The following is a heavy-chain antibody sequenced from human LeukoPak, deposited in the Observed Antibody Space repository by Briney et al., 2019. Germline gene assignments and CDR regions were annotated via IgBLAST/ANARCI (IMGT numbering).Heavy chain of an antibody. D-gene: IGHD5-12*01. Sequence: GGSLRLSCAASGFTFSSYSMNWVRQAPGKGLEWVSSISSSSYIYYADSVKGRFTISRDNAKNSLYLQMNSLRAEDTAVYYCAGGHIVATISDAFGIWGQGTMVTVSS. CDR3: AGGHIVATISDAFGI. J-gene: IGHJ3*02. V-gene: IGHV3-21*01. CDR1: GFTFSSYS. CDR2: ISSSSYI.